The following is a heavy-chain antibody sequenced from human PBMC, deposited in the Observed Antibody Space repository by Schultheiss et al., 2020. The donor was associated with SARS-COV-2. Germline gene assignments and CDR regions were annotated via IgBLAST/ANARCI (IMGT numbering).Heavy chain of an antibody. D-gene: IGHD7-27*01. CDR1: GFTFSTYE. V-gene: IGHV3-48*03. J-gene: IGHJ4*01. CDR3: ARGTNWGSAYFFDY. CDR2: ISSGGSTI. Sequence: GGSLRLSCAASGFTFSTYEMNWVRQAPGKGLDWVSYISSGGSTIYYADSVKGRFTISRDNTKSSVFLQMNSLRAEDTAVYYCARGTNWGSAYFFDYWGHGTLVTVSS.